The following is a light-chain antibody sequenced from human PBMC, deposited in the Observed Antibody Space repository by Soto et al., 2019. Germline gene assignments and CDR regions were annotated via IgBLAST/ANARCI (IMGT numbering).Light chain of an antibody. CDR1: QSVSSN. V-gene: IGKV3-15*01. CDR2: GAS. J-gene: IGKJ1*01. CDR3: QQNNRWPHIT. Sequence: EIVMTQSPATLSVSPGERATLSCRASQSVSSNLAWYQQKPGQAPRLLIYGASTRATGIPARFSGSGSGTEFTLTISSLQSEDFAVYFCQQNNRWPHITFGQGTKVDIK.